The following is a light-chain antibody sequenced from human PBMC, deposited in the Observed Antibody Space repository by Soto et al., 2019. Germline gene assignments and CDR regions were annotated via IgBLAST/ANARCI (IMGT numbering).Light chain of an antibody. J-gene: IGLJ3*02. CDR2: RNN. V-gene: IGLV1-47*01. Sequence: QSVLTQPPSASGTPGQRVTISCSGSSSNIGSNYVYWYQQLPGTAPKLLIYRNNQRPSGVPDRFSCSKSGTSASLAISGLRSEDEDEYYCAAWDDSLSAWVFGGGTKLTVL. CDR1: SSNIGSNY. CDR3: AAWDDSLSAWV.